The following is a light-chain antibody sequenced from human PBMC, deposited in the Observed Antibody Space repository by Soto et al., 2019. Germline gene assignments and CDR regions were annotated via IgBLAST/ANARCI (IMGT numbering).Light chain of an antibody. J-gene: IGKJ5*01. CDR3: QQYNNWPPIT. CDR1: QSVSSN. V-gene: IGKV3-15*01. CDR2: GAS. Sequence: EMVLPYTPASIFASRGERSAQGRRSSQSVSSNLAWYQQKPGQAPRLLSYGASTRATGIPARFSGSGSGTEFTLTISSLQSEDFAVDYCQQYNNWPPITFGQGTRLEIK.